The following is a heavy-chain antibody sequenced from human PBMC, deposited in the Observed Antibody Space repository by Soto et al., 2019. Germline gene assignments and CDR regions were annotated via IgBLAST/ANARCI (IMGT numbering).Heavy chain of an antibody. V-gene: IGHV1-8*01. CDR2: MNPNSGNT. D-gene: IGHD3-10*01. J-gene: IGHJ5*02. CDR1: GYTFTSYD. CDR3: ARGRGSAGSGSYWFDP. Sequence: QVQLVQSGAEVKKPGASVKVSCKASGYTFTSYDINWVRQATGQGLEWMGWMNPNSGNTGHAQKFQGRVTMTRNTSISTAYMELSSLRSEDTAVYYCARGRGSAGSGSYWFDPWGQGTLVTVSS.